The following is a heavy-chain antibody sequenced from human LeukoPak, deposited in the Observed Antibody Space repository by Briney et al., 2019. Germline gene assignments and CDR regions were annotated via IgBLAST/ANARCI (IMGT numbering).Heavy chain of an antibody. CDR1: GFTFSSYS. CDR3: ASYYDFWSGYAPFDY. V-gene: IGHV3-21*01. D-gene: IGHD3-3*01. CDR2: ISSSSSYV. Sequence: GGSLRLSCAASGFTFSSYSMNWVRQAPGKGLEWVSSISSSSSYVYYADSVKGRFTISRDNAKNSLYLQMNSLRAEDTAVYYCASYYDFWSGYAPFDYWGQGTLVTVSS. J-gene: IGHJ4*02.